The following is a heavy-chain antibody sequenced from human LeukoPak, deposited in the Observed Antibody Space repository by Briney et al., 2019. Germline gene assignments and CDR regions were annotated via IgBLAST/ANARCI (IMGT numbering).Heavy chain of an antibody. CDR1: GGSISSSSYY. J-gene: IGHJ4*02. D-gene: IGHD4-17*01. CDR2: IYYSGST. Sequence: PSETLSLTCTVSGGSISSSSYYWGWIRQPPGKGLEWIGSIYYSGSTYYNPSLKSRVTISVDTSKNQFSLKLSSVTAADTAVYYCASFEDYGDPIFDYWGQGTLVTVSS. V-gene: IGHV4-39*01. CDR3: ASFEDYGDPIFDY.